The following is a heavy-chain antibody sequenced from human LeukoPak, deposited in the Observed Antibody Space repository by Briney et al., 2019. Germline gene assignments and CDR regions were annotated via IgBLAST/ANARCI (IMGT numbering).Heavy chain of an antibody. CDR1: GFTFSNYW. CDR3: ASYSDWNVRDLFDY. J-gene: IGHJ4*02. V-gene: IGHV3-7*01. CDR2: INQDGSEI. Sequence: GGSLRLSCAASGFTFSNYWMNWVRQAPGKGLEWVANINQDGSEIYYVDFVKGRFIISRDNAKNSLYLQMNSLRAEDTAVYYCASYSDWNVRDLFDYWGQGALVAVSS. D-gene: IGHD4-11*01.